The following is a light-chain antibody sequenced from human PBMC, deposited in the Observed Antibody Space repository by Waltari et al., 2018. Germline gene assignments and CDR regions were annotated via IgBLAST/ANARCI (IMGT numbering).Light chain of an antibody. CDR3: QQFDTFWT. V-gene: IGKV1-39*01. CDR2: AAS. Sequence: DIQMTQSPSSLSASVGDRVTITCRASQSISNYLNWYQQKPGKAPKLLIYAASSLQSGVSSRFSGSGSGTDFTLTISSLQPEDFGTFYCQQFDTFWTFGQGTKVEIK. J-gene: IGKJ1*01. CDR1: QSISNY.